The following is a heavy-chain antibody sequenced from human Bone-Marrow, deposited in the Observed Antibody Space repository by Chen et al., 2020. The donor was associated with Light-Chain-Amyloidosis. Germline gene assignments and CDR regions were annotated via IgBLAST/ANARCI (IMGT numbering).Heavy chain of an antibody. CDR3: ARGSSSSTRGTFDI. CDR2: IWYDGSNK. J-gene: IGHJ3*02. Sequence: QVQLVESGGGVVQPGRSLRLSCAASGFTFSSYGMHWVRQAPGKGLAWVAVIWYDGSNKYYADSVKGRFTISRDNSKNTLYLQMNSLRAEDTAVYYCARGSSSSTRGTFDIWGQGTMVTVSS. D-gene: IGHD6-6*01. V-gene: IGHV3-33*01. CDR1: GFTFSSYG.